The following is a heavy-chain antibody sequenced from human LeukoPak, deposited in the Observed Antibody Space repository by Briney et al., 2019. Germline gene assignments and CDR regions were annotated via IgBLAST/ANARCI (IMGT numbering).Heavy chain of an antibody. CDR3: ARGLGGEFVGYCFGY. Sequence: SVKVSCKASVYTFSSYAISWVRQAPGQGLEWMGGIIPMFGAPNYAQQFQGRVTITADESKSTAYIELSILRHGDTAVFYCARGLGGEFVGYCFGYWGQGTLPTVSS. D-gene: IGHD3-16*01. CDR2: IIPMFGAP. J-gene: IGHJ4*02. V-gene: IGHV1-69*13. CDR1: VYTFSSYA.